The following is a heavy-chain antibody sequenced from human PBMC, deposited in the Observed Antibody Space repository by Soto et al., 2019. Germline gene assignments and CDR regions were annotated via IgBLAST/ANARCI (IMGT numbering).Heavy chain of an antibody. CDR2: INHSGST. V-gene: IGHV4-34*01. CDR1: GGSFSGYY. CDR3: ARGLGTIVVVPAAKYFDY. D-gene: IGHD2-2*01. Sequence: QVQLQQWGAGLLKPSETLSLTCAVYGGSFSGYYWSWIRQPPGKGLEWIGEINHSGSTNYNPSLKSRVTISVDTSKTQFSLKLSSVTAADTAVYYCARGLGTIVVVPAAKYFDYWGQGTLVTVSS. J-gene: IGHJ4*02.